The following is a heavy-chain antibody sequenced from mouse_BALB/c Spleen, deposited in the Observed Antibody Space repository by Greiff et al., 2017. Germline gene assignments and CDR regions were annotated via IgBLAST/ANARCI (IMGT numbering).Heavy chain of an antibody. Sequence: EVKLVESGGGLVQPGGSLKLSCAASGFTFSSYTMSWVRQTPEKRLEWVAYISNGGGSTYYPDTVKGRFTISRDNAKNTLYLQMSSLKSEDTAMYYCARHEVRRGYAMDYWGQGTSVTVSS. D-gene: IGHD2-14*01. CDR3: ARHEVRRGYAMDY. CDR1: GFTFSSYT. J-gene: IGHJ4*01. CDR2: ISNGGGST. V-gene: IGHV5-12-2*01.